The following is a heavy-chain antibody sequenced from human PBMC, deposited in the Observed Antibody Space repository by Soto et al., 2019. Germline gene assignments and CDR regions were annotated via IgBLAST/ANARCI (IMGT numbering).Heavy chain of an antibody. J-gene: IGHJ3*02. D-gene: IGHD1-26*01. V-gene: IGHV3-23*01. CDR2: ISGSGGST. CDR3: ARALPEWELLLDAFDI. Sequence: GGSLRLSCAASGFTFSSYAMSWVRQAPGKGLEWVSAISGSGGSTYYADSVKGRFTISRDNSKNTLYLQMNSLRAEDTAVYYCARALPEWELLLDAFDIWGQGTMVTVSS. CDR1: GFTFSSYA.